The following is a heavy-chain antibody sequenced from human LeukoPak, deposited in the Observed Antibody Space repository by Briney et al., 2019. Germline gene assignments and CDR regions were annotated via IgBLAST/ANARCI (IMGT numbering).Heavy chain of an antibody. D-gene: IGHD3-16*01. J-gene: IGHJ4*02. CDR2: INRTLTYI. CDR3: AKDPWGSIWF. V-gene: IGHV3-21*01. CDR1: GFTFSIYS. Sequence: GGSLRLSCAASGFTFSIYSINWVRQAPGKGLEWVSSINRTLTYIYYPASVKGRFTISRDNAKNSVYLQMNSLRDEDTAIYSCAKDPWGSIWFWGQGILVPVSS.